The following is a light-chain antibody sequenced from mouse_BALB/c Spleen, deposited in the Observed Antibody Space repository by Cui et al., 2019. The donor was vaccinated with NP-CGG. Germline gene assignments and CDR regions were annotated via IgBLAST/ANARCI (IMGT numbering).Light chain of an antibody. V-gene: IGLV1*01. CDR3: ALWYSNHWV. J-gene: IGLJ1*01. CDR2: GTN. CDR1: TGAITTNNY. Sequence: QAVVTQVSARTTSPGETVTLTCRSSTGAITTNNYANWVQEKPDHLFTGLIGGTNNRVPGVPARFSGSLIGDKAALTITGAQTEDEAIYFCALWYSNHWVFGGGTKLTVL.